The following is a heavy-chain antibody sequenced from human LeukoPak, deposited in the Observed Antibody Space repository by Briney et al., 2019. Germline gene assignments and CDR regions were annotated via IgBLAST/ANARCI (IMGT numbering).Heavy chain of an antibody. CDR2: INHSGST. CDR1: GGSFSGYY. Sequence: ETLSLTCAXYGGSFSGYYWSWIRQPPGKGREGIGEINHSGSTNYNPSLKSRVTISVDTCKNQFALKLSAVTAADTAVYYCARRKWYGLNDAFDIWGQGTMVTVSS. D-gene: IGHD2-15*01. J-gene: IGHJ3*02. V-gene: IGHV4-34*01. CDR3: ARRKWYGLNDAFDI.